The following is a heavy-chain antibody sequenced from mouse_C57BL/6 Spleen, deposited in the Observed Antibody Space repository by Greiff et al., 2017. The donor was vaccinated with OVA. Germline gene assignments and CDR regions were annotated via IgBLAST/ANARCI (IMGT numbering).Heavy chain of an antibody. D-gene: IGHD3-2*02. CDR2: IDPETGGT. CDR3: TRGGLDSSGHVRFAY. J-gene: IGHJ3*01. V-gene: IGHV1-15*01. CDR1: GYTFTDYE. Sequence: QVQLQPSGAELVRPGASVTLSCKASGYTFTDYEMHWVKQTPVHGLEWIGAIDPETGGTAYNQKFKGKAILTADKSSSTAYMELRSLPSEDSAVYYCTRGGLDSSGHVRFAYWGQGTLVTVSA.